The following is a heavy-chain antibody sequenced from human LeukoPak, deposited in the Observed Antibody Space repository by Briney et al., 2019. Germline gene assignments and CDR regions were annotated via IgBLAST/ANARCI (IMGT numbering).Heavy chain of an antibody. CDR1: GYTLTELS. D-gene: IGHD3-22*01. CDR2: FDPEDGET. CDR3: ATPSPYYYDSSGYQALIFDY. Sequence: ASVKVSCKVSGYTLTELSMHWVRQAPGQGLESMGGFDPEDGETIYAQKFQGRVTMTEDTSTDTAYMELSSLRSEDTAVYYCATPSPYYYDSSGYQALIFDYWGQGTLVTVSS. J-gene: IGHJ4*02. V-gene: IGHV1-24*01.